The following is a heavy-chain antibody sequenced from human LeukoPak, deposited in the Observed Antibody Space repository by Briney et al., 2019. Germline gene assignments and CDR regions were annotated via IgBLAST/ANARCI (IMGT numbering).Heavy chain of an antibody. D-gene: IGHD3-10*01. CDR3: ARFRYGSGSYYLYYYYYGMDV. CDR1: GFTFSSYG. Sequence: GGSLRLSCAASGFTFSSYGMHWVLQAPGKGLEWVAVISYDGSNKYYADSVKGRFTISRDNSKNTLYLQMNSLRAEDTAVYYCARFRYGSGSYYLYYYYYGMDVWGQGTTVTVSS. V-gene: IGHV3-30*03. CDR2: ISYDGSNK. J-gene: IGHJ6*02.